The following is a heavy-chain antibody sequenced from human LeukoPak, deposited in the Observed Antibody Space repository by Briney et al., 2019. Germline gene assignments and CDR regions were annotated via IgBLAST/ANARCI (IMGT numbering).Heavy chain of an antibody. CDR2: ISGSGGST. J-gene: IGHJ4*02. D-gene: IGHD2-2*02. CDR3: AKDVGYCSSTSCYTFDY. Sequence: GGSLRLSCAASGFTFSSYAMSWVRQAPGKGLEWVSAISGSGGSTYYADSVKGRFTISRDNSKNTLYLQMNSTRAEDTAVYYCAKDVGYCSSTSCYTFDYWGQGTLVTVSS. V-gene: IGHV3-23*01. CDR1: GFTFSSYA.